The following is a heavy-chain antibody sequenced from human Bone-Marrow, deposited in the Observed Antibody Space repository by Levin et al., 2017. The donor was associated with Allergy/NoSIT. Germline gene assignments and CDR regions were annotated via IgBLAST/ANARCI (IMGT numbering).Heavy chain of an antibody. CDR2: ISGSGGST. CDR3: AKGRFIVVVTAIPLALDY. D-gene: IGHD2-21*02. CDR1: GFTFSSYA. J-gene: IGHJ4*02. V-gene: IGHV3-23*01. Sequence: GGSLRLSCAASGFTFSSYAMSWVRQAPGKGLEWVSAISGSGGSTYYADSVKGRFTISRDNSKNTLYLQMNSLRAEDTAVYYCAKGRFIVVVTAIPLALDYWGQGTLVTVSS.